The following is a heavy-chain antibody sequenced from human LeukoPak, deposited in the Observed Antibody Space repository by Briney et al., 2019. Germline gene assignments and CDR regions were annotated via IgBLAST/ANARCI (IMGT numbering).Heavy chain of an antibody. J-gene: IGHJ6*03. CDR2: ISYDGSNK. CDR3: AKEADYYMDV. V-gene: IGHV3-30*18. CDR1: GFTFSSYG. Sequence: GGSLRLSCAASGFTFSSYGMHWVRQAPGKGLEWVAVISYDGSNKYYADSVKGRFTISRDNSKNTLYLQMNSLRAEDTAVYYCAKEADYYMDVWGKGTTVTVSS.